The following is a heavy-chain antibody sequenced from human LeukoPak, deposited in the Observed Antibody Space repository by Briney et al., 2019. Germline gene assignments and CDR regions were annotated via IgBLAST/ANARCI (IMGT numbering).Heavy chain of an antibody. CDR3: AKDRTPTYSKYYFDY. J-gene: IGHJ4*02. CDR2: IHYDGSNK. D-gene: IGHD6-13*01. V-gene: IGHV3-30*02. CDR1: GFTFSIYG. Sequence: GGSLRVSCAASGFTFSIYGMHWVRQAPGKGLEWVAFIHYDGSNKYYADSVKGRFTISRDNSKNTLYLQMNSLRAEDTAVYYCAKDRTPTYSKYYFDYWGQGTLVTVSS.